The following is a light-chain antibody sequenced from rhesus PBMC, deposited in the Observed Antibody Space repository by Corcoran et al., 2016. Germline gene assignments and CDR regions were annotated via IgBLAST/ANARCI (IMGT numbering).Light chain of an antibody. J-gene: IGKJ1*01. CDR2: AAS. Sequence: DIQMTQSPSSLSASVGDKVTITCRASQGISNALAWYQQKPGKAPNLLIYAASPLQSGVPSRFSGSVSGTGFTLTISSLQPEDFAVYFCQQRNSYPWTFGQGTKVEIK. CDR1: QGISNA. V-gene: IGKV1-33*01. CDR3: QQRNSYPWT.